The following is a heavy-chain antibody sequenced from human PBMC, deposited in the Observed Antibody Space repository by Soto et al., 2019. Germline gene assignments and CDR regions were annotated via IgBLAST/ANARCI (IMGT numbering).Heavy chain of an antibody. D-gene: IGHD3-9*01. J-gene: IGHJ4*02. CDR1: GFTFSNYG. Sequence: QVQLVESGGGVVQPGRSLRLSCAASGFTFSNYGMHWVRQAPGKGLEWVAVISFDGNTKYYGDAVNGRFIVSRDNSKNILYVPMNSLRPEDTAVYYCVKSTDLTGNDLKFDHWGQGNLGTVSS. CDR2: ISFDGNTK. V-gene: IGHV3-30*18. CDR3: VKSTDLTGNDLKFDH.